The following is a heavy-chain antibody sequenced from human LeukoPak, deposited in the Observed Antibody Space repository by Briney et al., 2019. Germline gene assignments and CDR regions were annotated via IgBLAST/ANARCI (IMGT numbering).Heavy chain of an antibody. D-gene: IGHD2-2*02. CDR3: ARLNQLLYRVRYFDY. CDR1: GYTFTSYD. Sequence: ASVKVSCKASGYTFTSYDINWVRQATGQGLEWMGWMNPNSGNTGYAQKFQGRVTITRNTSISTAYMELSSLRPEDTAVYYCARLNQLLYRVRYFDYWGQGTLVTVSS. V-gene: IGHV1-8*03. J-gene: IGHJ4*02. CDR2: MNPNSGNT.